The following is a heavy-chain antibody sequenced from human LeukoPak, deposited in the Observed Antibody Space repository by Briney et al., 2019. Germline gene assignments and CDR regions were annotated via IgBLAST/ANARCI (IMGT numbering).Heavy chain of an antibody. D-gene: IGHD6-13*01. CDR3: AREPYSSSRYVY. CDR1: GFTFSSYS. J-gene: IGHJ4*02. Sequence: GGSLRLSCAASGFTFSSYSMNWVRQALGKGLEWVSSISSSSSYIYYADSVKGRFTISRDNAKNSLYLQMNSLRAEDTAVYYCAREPYSSSRYVYWGQGTLVTVSS. V-gene: IGHV3-21*01. CDR2: ISSSSSYI.